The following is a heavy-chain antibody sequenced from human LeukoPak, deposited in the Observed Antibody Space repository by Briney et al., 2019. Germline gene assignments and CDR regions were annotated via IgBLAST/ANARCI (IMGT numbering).Heavy chain of an antibody. J-gene: IGHJ4*02. CDR3: VRDIWGLPPDY. D-gene: IGHD3-16*01. Sequence: SETLSLTCIVSGFPIRSDYAWGWVRQPPGKGLEWIGIIYHSGNTYYNPSLKSRVTMSVDTSRNQFSLKMRSVTAADTAVYYCVRDIWGLPPDYWGQGTLVTVSS. V-gene: IGHV4-38-2*02. CDR2: IYHSGNT. CDR1: GFPIRSDYA.